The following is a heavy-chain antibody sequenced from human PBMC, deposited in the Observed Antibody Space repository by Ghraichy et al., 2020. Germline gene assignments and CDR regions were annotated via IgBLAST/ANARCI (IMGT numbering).Heavy chain of an antibody. Sequence: LSLTCAASGFTFSTFWMTWVRQAPGKGLEWVANIKQDGSEKYYVDSVKGRFTISRDNAENSLSLQMNSLRAGDTAVYYCARGWGWRDYWGQGTLVTVSS. CDR2: IKQDGSEK. V-gene: IGHV3-7*03. J-gene: IGHJ4*02. CDR1: GFTFSTFW. D-gene: IGHD6-19*01. CDR3: ARGWGWRDY.